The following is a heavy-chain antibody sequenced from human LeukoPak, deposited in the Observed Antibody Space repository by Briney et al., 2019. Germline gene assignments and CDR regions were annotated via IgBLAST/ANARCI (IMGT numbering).Heavy chain of an antibody. CDR1: GGTFSSYA. Sequence: ASVKVSCKASGGTFSSYAISWVRQAPGQGLEWTGGIIPIFGTANYAQKFQGRVTITADESTSTAYMELSSLRSEDTAVYYCTIFGVVSGDYFDYWGQGTLVTVSS. CDR3: TIFGVVSGDYFDY. J-gene: IGHJ4*02. D-gene: IGHD3-3*01. CDR2: IIPIFGTA. V-gene: IGHV1-69*01.